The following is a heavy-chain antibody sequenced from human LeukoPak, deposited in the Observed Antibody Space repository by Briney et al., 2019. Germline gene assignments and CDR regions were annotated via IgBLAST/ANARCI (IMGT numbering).Heavy chain of an antibody. CDR1: GGSFSGYY. Sequence: SETLSLTCAVYGGSFSGYYWSWIRQPPGKGLEWIGEINHSGSTNYNPSLKSRVTISVDTPKNQFSLKLSSVTAEDTAVYYCARAITIPHSKSMDVWGQGTTVTVSS. D-gene: IGHD3-3*01. J-gene: IGHJ6*02. V-gene: IGHV4-34*01. CDR2: INHSGST. CDR3: ARAITIPHSKSMDV.